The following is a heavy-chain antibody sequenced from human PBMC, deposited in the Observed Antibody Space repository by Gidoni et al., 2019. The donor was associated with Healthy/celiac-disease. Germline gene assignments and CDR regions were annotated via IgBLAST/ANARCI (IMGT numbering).Heavy chain of an antibody. D-gene: IGHD3-10*01. CDR1: GFTFSSYA. Sequence: QVQLVESGGGVVQPGSSLRLSCAASGFTFSSYAMHWVRQAPGKGLEWVAVISYDGSNKYYADSVKGRFTISRDNSKNTLYLQMNSLRAEDTAVYYCARDLRTSGSYAFDIWGQGTMVTVSS. V-gene: IGHV3-30-3*01. J-gene: IGHJ3*02. CDR3: ARDLRTSGSYAFDI. CDR2: ISYDGSNK.